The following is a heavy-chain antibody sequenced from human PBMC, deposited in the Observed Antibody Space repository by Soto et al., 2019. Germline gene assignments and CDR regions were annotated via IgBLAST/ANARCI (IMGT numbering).Heavy chain of an antibody. CDR3: ARGMRATGNFDY. CDR2: TIPIFGTA. D-gene: IGHD2-8*01. Sequence: GASVKVSCKASGGTFSSYAISWVRQAPGQGLEWMGGTIPIFGTANYAQKFQGRVTITADKSTSTAYMELSSLRSEDTAVYYCARGMRATGNFDYWGQGTLVTVSS. V-gene: IGHV1-69*06. CDR1: GGTFSSYA. J-gene: IGHJ4*02.